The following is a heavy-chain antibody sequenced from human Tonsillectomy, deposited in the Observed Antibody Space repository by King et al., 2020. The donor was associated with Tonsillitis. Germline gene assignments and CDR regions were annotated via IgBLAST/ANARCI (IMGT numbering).Heavy chain of an antibody. Sequence: VQLVESGGGVVRPGGSLRLSCAASGFTFGDYGMSWVRQAPGKGLEWVSGINWNGGSTGYADSVKGRFTISSDNAKNSLYLQMNSLRAEDTALYYCARDLNEATVEEESNFDYWGQGTLVTVSS. CDR1: GFTFGDYG. J-gene: IGHJ4*02. CDR2: INWNGGST. D-gene: IGHD4-23*01. CDR3: ARDLNEATVEEESNFDY. V-gene: IGHV3-20*04.